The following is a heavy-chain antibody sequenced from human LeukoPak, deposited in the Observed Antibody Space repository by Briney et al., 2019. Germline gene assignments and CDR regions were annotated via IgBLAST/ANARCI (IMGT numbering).Heavy chain of an antibody. CDR3: TKREGPMSGSYDYFDP. CDR1: GGSISGYY. Sequence: SETLSLTCTVSGGSISGYYWSWIRQPPGQGLEWIAYIHSNGYTNYNPSLKSRVIISVNTSKNQFSLKVTSVTAADTAMYYCTKREGPMSGSYDYFDPWGQGTLVTVS. J-gene: IGHJ5*02. D-gene: IGHD1-26*01. V-gene: IGHV4-4*09. CDR2: IHSNGYT.